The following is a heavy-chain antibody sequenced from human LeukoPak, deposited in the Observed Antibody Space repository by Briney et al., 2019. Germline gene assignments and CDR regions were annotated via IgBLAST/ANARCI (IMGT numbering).Heavy chain of an antibody. CDR1: GYTFTGHY. V-gene: IGHV1-2*02. J-gene: IGHJ4*02. CDR3: AISWRGVGAFKY. D-gene: IGHD1-26*01. CDR2: ISPNSGGT. Sequence: GASVKVSCKASGYTFTGHYMHWVRQAPGQGLEWMGWISPNSGGTKYAQKFQGRVTLTRDTSISTAYVELSTLTSDDTAVYYCAISWRGVGAFKYWGQGTLVTVSS.